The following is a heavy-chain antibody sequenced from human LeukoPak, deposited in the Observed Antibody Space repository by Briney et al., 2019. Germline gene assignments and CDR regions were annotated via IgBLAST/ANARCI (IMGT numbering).Heavy chain of an antibody. V-gene: IGHV4-59*01. J-gene: IGHJ4*02. CDR1: GGSISSYY. D-gene: IGHD3-22*01. Sequence: SETLSLTCTVSGGSISSYYWSWIRQPPGKGLEWIGYIYYSGSTNYNPSLKNRVTISVDTSKNQFSLKLSSVTAADTAVYYCARASLYYELDYWGQGTLVTVSS. CDR2: IYYSGST. CDR3: ARASLYYELDY.